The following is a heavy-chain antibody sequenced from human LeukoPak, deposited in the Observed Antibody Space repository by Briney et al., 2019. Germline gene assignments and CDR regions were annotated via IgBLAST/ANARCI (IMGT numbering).Heavy chain of an antibody. V-gene: IGHV3-23*01. CDR1: GFTFSSYA. CDR2: ISGSGST. Sequence: PGGSLRLSCAASGFTFSSYAMSWVRQAPGKGLEWVSLISGSGSTYYADSVKGRFTISRDNSKNTLYLQVNSLRAEDTAMYYCAKIGTVFPGGFFDYWGQGALVTVSS. D-gene: IGHD1-14*01. CDR3: AKIGTVFPGGFFDY. J-gene: IGHJ4*02.